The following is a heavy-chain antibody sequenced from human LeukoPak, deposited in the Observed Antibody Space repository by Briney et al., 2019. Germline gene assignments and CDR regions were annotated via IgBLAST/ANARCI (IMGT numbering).Heavy chain of an antibody. CDR1: GGTFSNYP. Sequence: ASVKVSCKASGGTFSNYPIIWVRQAPGRGLEWLGGIIPIYGTANYALMFQGRITLTAHESTATAHMELRSLTSDDTAMYFCATHTGGYNYWWFDIWGQGTLVSVSS. CDR3: ATHTGGYNYWWFDI. D-gene: IGHD5-24*01. CDR2: IIPIYGTA. J-gene: IGHJ5*02. V-gene: IGHV1-69*13.